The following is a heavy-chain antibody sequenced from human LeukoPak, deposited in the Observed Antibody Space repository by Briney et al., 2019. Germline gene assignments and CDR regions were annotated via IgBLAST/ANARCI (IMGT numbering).Heavy chain of an antibody. CDR2: IYPSGNT. J-gene: IGHJ4*02. D-gene: IGHD6-6*01. Sequence: SETLSLTCSVSGGSFSNYFWSWVRQPAGKGLEWIGRIYPSGNTNYNPSLKSRVTLSVDTSKTHFYLSLSSVTAADTAVYYCARSSSSPFDYWGQGTLVTVSS. CDR3: ARSSSSPFDY. CDR1: GGSFSNYF. V-gene: IGHV4-4*07.